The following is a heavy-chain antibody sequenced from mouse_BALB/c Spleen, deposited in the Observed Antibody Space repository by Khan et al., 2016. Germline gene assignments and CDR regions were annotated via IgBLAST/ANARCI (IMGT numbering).Heavy chain of an antibody. V-gene: IGHV1-87*01. CDR2: IYHGDGDT. Sequence: QVQLQQSGAELARPGASVKLSCKASGYTFTSYWIQWVKQRPGQGLEWIGAIYHGDGDTRYTQKFRGKATLTADKSSSTAYMQLSSLASEDSAVSYCARCGDYLLYYSMDYWGQGTSVTVSS. CDR1: GYTFTSYW. CDR3: ARCGDYLLYYSMDY. D-gene: IGHD1-1*01. J-gene: IGHJ4*01.